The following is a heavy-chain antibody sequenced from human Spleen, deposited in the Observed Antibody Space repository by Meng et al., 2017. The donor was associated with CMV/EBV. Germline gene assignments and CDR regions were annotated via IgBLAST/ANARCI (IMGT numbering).Heavy chain of an antibody. J-gene: IGHJ5*02. V-gene: IGHV1-69*12. CDR2: IIPIFGTA. CDR3: ARGGISRGWFDP. D-gene: IGHD2-15*01. CDR1: GGTFSSYA. Sequence: QVQLLQCGAEVKKTGSSVKSSCKASGGTFSSYAISWVRQAPGQGLEWMGGIIPIFGTANYAQKFQGRVTITADESTSTAYMELSSLRSEDTAVYYCARGGISRGWFDPWGQGTLVTASS.